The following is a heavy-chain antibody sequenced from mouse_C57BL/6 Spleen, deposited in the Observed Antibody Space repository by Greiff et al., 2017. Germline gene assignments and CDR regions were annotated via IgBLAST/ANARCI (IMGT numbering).Heavy chain of an antibody. CDR3: ARSDYGSSCFAY. CDR2: IYPGDGDT. D-gene: IGHD1-1*01. J-gene: IGHJ3*01. Sequence: VQVVESGAELVKPGASVKFSCKASGYAFSSYWMNWVKQRPGKGLEWIGMIYPGDGDTNYNGKFKGKATLTADKSSSTAYMQLSSLTSEDSAVYVGARSDYGSSCFAYWGQGTLVTVSA. V-gene: IGHV1-80*01. CDR1: GYAFSSYW.